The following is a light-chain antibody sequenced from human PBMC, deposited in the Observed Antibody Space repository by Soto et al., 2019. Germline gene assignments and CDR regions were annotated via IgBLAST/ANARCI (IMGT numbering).Light chain of an antibody. CDR3: QQAHSFPLT. J-gene: IGKJ3*01. Sequence: DIQMTQSPSSVSASVGDRVTITCRASRDINKWLAWHQQKPGKAPNLLIFSASSLQSGVPSRFSGSGSGTDFTLTITNLQPEDVAIYYCQQAHSFPLTFGRGTKVDLK. CDR1: RDINKW. V-gene: IGKV1-12*01. CDR2: SAS.